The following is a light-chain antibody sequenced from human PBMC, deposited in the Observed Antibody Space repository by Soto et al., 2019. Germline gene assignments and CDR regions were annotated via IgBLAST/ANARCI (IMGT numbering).Light chain of an antibody. CDR2: KAS. J-gene: IGKJ1*01. V-gene: IGKV1-5*03. CDR3: QQYNSYSAGT. Sequence: DIQMTQSPSTLSASVGDRVTITCRASQSIDTWLAWYQQKPGRVPTLLIYKASTLESGVPSRFSGSGSGTEFTLTISSLPPDDVGTYYCQQYNSYSAGTFGQGTKVEIK. CDR1: QSIDTW.